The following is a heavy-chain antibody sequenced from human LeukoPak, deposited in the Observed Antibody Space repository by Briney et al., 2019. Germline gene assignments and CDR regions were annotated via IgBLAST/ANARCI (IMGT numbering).Heavy chain of an antibody. D-gene: IGHD3-22*01. CDR2: ISGSGGST. J-gene: IGHJ2*01. CDR1: GFTFSSYA. Sequence: GGSLRLSCAASGFTFSSYAMSWVRQAPGKGLEWVSAISGSGGSTYYADSVKGRFSISRDNSKNTLYLQMNSLRAEDTAVYYCAKSPISMIVVAKGWYSDLWGRGTLVTVSS. CDR3: AKSPISMIVVAKGWYSDL. V-gene: IGHV3-23*01.